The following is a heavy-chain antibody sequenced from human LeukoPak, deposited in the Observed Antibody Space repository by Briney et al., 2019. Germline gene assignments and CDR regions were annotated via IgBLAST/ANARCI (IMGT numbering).Heavy chain of an antibody. Sequence: GGSLRLSCAASGFTFSSYAMSWVRQAPGKGLEWVSAISGSGGSTYYADSVKGRFTISRDNSKNTLHLQMNSLGAEDTAVYYCARDIEAAGLFLDYWGQGSLVTVSS. J-gene: IGHJ4*02. D-gene: IGHD6-13*01. CDR1: GFTFSSYA. V-gene: IGHV3-23*01. CDR2: ISGSGGST. CDR3: ARDIEAAGLFLDY.